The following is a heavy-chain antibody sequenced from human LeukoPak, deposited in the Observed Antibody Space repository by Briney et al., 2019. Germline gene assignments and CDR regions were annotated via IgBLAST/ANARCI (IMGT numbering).Heavy chain of an antibody. Sequence: GGPLRLSCAASGFTFSSNYMSWVRQAPGKGLEWVSVIYSGGSTYYADSVKGRFTISRDNSKNTLYLQMNSLRAEDTAVYYCARGLYGDYGGYYYYYMDVWGKGTTVTVSS. CDR3: ARGLYGDYGGYYYYYMDV. CDR2: IYSGGST. J-gene: IGHJ6*03. V-gene: IGHV3-53*01. D-gene: IGHD4-17*01. CDR1: GFTFSSNY.